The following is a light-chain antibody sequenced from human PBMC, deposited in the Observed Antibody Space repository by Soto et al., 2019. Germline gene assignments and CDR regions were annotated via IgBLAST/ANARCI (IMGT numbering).Light chain of an antibody. CDR2: ENN. CDR3: GTWDSSLSAGV. CDR1: RSNIGNNY. J-gene: IGLJ1*01. Sequence: QSVLTQPPSVSAAPGQKVTISCSGSRSNIGNNYVSWYQQLPGTAPKLLIYENNKRPSGIPDRFSGSKSGTSATLGITGLQTGDEAEYYCGTWDSSLSAGVFGTGTKLTVL. V-gene: IGLV1-51*02.